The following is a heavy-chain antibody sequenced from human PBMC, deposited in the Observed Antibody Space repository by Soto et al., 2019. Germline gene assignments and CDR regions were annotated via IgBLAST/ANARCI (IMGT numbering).Heavy chain of an antibody. Sequence: ASVKVSCKASGYTFTSYATHWVRQAPGQRLEWMGWINAGNGNTKYSQKFQGRVTITRDTSASTAYMELSSLRSEDTAVYYCARDLNIVATMIFDYWGQGTLVTVSS. J-gene: IGHJ4*02. CDR1: GYTFTSYA. D-gene: IGHD5-12*01. CDR2: INAGNGNT. V-gene: IGHV1-3*01. CDR3: ARDLNIVATMIFDY.